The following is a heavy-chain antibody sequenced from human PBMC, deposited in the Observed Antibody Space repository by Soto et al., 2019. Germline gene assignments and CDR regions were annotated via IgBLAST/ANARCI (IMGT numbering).Heavy chain of an antibody. CDR3: ARDGQARNYYDSSGYMFDY. CDR2: IWSDGSNK. Sequence: SLRLCCAASGFTFSGYGMHWVRQAPGKGLEWVAVIWSDGSNKHYADSVKGRFTISRDNSKNTLYLQMNSLRAEDTAVYYCARDGQARNYYDSSGYMFDYWGQGSLVTVSS. V-gene: IGHV3-33*01. D-gene: IGHD3-22*01. CDR1: GFTFSGYG. J-gene: IGHJ4*02.